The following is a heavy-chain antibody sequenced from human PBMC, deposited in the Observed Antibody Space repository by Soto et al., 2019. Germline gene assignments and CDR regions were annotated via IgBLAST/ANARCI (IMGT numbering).Heavy chain of an antibody. CDR1: GGSISNYY. CDR3: ARSLGAVTTKAGAY. D-gene: IGHD4-17*01. V-gene: IGHV4-34*01. J-gene: IGHJ4*02. CDR2: INHSGST. Sequence: QVQLQQWGAGLLKPSETLSLTCAVYGGSISNYYWSWIRQPPGKWLEWIGEINHSGSTNYNPSLKSRVTISVDTSKNQFSPKLSSVTAADTAVYYCARSLGAVTTKAGAYWGQGTLVTVSS.